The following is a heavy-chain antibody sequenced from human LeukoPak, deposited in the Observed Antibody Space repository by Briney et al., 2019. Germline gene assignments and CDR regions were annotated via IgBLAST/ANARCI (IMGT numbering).Heavy chain of an antibody. J-gene: IGHJ4*02. D-gene: IGHD1-14*01. CDR1: GGTFSSYA. Sequence: SVKVSCKASGGTFSSYAISWVRQAPGQGLEWMGGIIPIFGTANYAQKFQGRVTITADESTSTAYMELSSLRSEDTAVYYCATPSTRTRRGYFDYWGQGTLVTVSS. CDR3: ATPSTRTRRGYFDY. CDR2: IIPIFGTA. V-gene: IGHV1-69*13.